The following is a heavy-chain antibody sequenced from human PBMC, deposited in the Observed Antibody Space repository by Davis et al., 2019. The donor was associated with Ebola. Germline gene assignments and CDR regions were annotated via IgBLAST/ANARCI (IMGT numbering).Heavy chain of an antibody. J-gene: IGHJ3*02. CDR1: GFTFSSYS. CDR2: ISSGSSYI. D-gene: IGHD2-21*02. V-gene: IGHV3-21*01. CDR3: ARGVDYGFDI. Sequence: GESLKISCAASGFTFSSYSMNWVRQAPGKGLEWVSSISSGSSYIFYADSVKGRFTISRDNAKNSLYLQMNSLRDEDTAVYYCARGVDYGFDIWGQGTMVTVSS.